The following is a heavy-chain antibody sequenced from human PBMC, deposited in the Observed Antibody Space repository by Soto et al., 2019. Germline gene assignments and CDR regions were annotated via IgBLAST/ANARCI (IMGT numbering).Heavy chain of an antibody. CDR3: AREDRDAFDI. D-gene: IGHD2-15*01. J-gene: IGHJ3*02. Sequence: QVQLVEPGGGVVQPGRSLRLSCAASGFTFSSYAMHWVRQAPGKGLEWVAIISYDGSNKYYADSVKGRFTISRVNSKNTLDLQMNNLRVEDTAVYYCAREDRDAFDIWGQGTMVTVSS. CDR2: ISYDGSNK. CDR1: GFTFSSYA. V-gene: IGHV3-30-3*01.